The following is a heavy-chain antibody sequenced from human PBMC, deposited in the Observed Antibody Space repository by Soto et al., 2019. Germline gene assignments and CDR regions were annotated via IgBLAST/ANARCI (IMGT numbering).Heavy chain of an antibody. CDR1: GYTFSSYA. J-gene: IGHJ4*02. Sequence: QVQLVQSGAEVKKPGASVKVSCKASGYTFSSYALHWVRQAPGQRLEWMGWINAGNGNTKYSQKFQGRVTFTRDTSASTAYMELSSLRSEDTAVYYCASPSYGSGSCYWGQGTLVTVSS. V-gene: IGHV1-3*01. CDR2: INAGNGNT. D-gene: IGHD3-10*01. CDR3: ASPSYGSGSCY.